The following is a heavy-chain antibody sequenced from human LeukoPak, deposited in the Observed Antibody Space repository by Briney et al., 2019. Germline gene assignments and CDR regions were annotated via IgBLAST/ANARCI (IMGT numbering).Heavy chain of an antibody. CDR1: GGSFSGYY. CDR2: INHSGST. V-gene: IGHV4-34*01. J-gene: IGHJ4*02. D-gene: IGHD1-26*01. Sequence: PSETLSLTCAVYGGSFSGYYWSWIRQPPGKGLEWIGEINHSGSTNYNPSLKSRVTISVDTSKNQFSLKLSSVTAADTAVYYCARLRGRVGATSPRFDYWGQGTLVTVSS. CDR3: ARLRGRVGATSPRFDY.